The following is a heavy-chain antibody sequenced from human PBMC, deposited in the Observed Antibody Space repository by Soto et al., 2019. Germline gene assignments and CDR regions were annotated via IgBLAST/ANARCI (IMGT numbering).Heavy chain of an antibody. CDR3: ARGAGHSSGWYEFDY. CDR2: ISSSSSYI. D-gene: IGHD6-19*01. CDR1: GFTFSSYS. Sequence: PGGSLRLSCAASGFTFSSYSMNWFRQAPGKGLEWVSSISSSSSYIYYADSVKGRFTISRDNAKNSLYLQMNSLRAEDTAVYYCARGAGHSSGWYEFDYWGQGTLVTVSS. V-gene: IGHV3-21*01. J-gene: IGHJ4*02.